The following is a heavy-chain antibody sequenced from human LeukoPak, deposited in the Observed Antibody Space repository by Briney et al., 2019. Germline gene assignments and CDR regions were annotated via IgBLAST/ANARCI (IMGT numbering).Heavy chain of an antibody. Sequence: ASVKVSCKASGGTFSSYAISWVRQAPGQGLEWMGGIIPIFGTANYAQKFQDRVTITADESTSTAYMELSSLRSEDTAVYYCARPYSSSWYTGFDYWGQGTLVTVSS. V-gene: IGHV1-69*13. CDR1: GGTFSSYA. CDR3: ARPYSSSWYTGFDY. J-gene: IGHJ4*02. CDR2: IIPIFGTA. D-gene: IGHD6-13*01.